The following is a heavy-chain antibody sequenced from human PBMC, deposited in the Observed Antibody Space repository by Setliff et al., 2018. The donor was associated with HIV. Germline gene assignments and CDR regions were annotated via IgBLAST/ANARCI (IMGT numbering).Heavy chain of an antibody. CDR1: GYTFTSYA. Sequence: ASVKVSCKASGYTFTSYAMNWVRQAPGQGLEWMGWINAGNGNTKYSQKFQGRVTITRDTSASTAYMELSSLRPEDTAVYYCARGGAYGLDVWGQGTAVTVSS. D-gene: IGHD3-10*01. J-gene: IGHJ6*02. CDR2: INAGNGNT. V-gene: IGHV1-3*01. CDR3: ARGGAYGLDV.